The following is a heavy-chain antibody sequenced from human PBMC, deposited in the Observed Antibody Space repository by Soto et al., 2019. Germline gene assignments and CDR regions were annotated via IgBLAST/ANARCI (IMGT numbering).Heavy chain of an antibody. D-gene: IGHD6-13*01. V-gene: IGHV3-48*02. CDR2: ISSSSSTI. Sequence: PGGSLRLSCAASGFTFSSYSMNWVRQAPGKGLEWVSYISSSSSTIYYADSVKGRFTISRDNAKNSLYLQMNSLRDEDTAVYYCARSIAAAGTSYYYYYGMDVWGQGTTVTVSS. J-gene: IGHJ6*02. CDR1: GFTFSSYS. CDR3: ARSIAAAGTSYYYYYGMDV.